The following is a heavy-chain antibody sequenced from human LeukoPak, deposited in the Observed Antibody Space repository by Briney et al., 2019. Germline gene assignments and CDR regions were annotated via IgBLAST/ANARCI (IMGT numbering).Heavy chain of an antibody. Sequence: ASVKVSCKASGYTFSNYGISWVRQAPGQGLEWVGWIRGDNGNTNYAQKLQGRVTMTTDTSTSTAYMELRSLRSDDTAVYYCAREYGSGSYYNFDYWGQGTLVTVSS. CDR1: GYTFSNYG. CDR3: AREYGSGSYYNFDY. D-gene: IGHD3-10*01. V-gene: IGHV1-18*01. CDR2: IRGDNGNT. J-gene: IGHJ4*02.